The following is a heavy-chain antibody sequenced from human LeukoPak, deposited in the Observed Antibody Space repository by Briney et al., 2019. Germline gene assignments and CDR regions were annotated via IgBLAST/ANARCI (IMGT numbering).Heavy chain of an antibody. Sequence: GGSLRLSCEASGFTFEDYEMSWFRQAPGKGPEWILYISATGNTKYYADSVRGRSSISRDNAKSSLYLQMSTLRVEDTAVYYCARDRGFGVDFDYWGQGTLVTVSS. CDR2: ISATGNTK. CDR1: GFTFEDYE. V-gene: IGHV3-11*01. J-gene: IGHJ4*02. CDR3: ARDRGFGVDFDY. D-gene: IGHD3-16*01.